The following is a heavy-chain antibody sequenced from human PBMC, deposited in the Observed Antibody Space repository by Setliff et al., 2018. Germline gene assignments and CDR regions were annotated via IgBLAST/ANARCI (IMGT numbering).Heavy chain of an antibody. CDR1: GYTFSDYG. V-gene: IGHV1-18*01. CDR3: SRLVRFCTKISCQRLLGDDY. CDR2: ISAYTGNA. D-gene: IGHD2-2*01. J-gene: IGHJ4*02. Sequence: VASVKVSCKASGYTFSDYGITWVRQAPGQGLEWMGWISAYTGNAYYAHKLQDRVTMTTDTSTGTAYMELRSLTSDDTAVYYCSRLVRFCTKISCQRLLGDDYWGQGALVTVSS.